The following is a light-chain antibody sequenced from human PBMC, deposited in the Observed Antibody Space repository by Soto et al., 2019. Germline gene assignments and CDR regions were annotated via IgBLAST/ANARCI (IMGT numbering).Light chain of an antibody. CDR1: QSVSSSY. Sequence: ESVFTPSPGTLSFSPGERATLSCRASQSVSSSYLGWYQQKPGQAPRLLIYGASSRATGIPDRFSGSGSGTDFTLTISRLEPEDFAVYYCQQYGTSLTLGGGTKVDIK. CDR3: QQYGTSLT. J-gene: IGKJ4*01. V-gene: IGKV3-20*01. CDR2: GAS.